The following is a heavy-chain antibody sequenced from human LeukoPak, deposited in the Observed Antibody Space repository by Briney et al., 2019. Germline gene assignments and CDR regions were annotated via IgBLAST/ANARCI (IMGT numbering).Heavy chain of an antibody. CDR1: GFTFSSYA. CDR2: ISGSGGST. CDR3: ASQVYGLGPFAP. J-gene: IGHJ5*02. Sequence: GGSLRLSCAASGFTFSSYAMSWVRQALGKGLEWVSAISGSGGSTYYADSVKGRFTISRDNSKNTLYLQMNSLRAEDTAVYYCASQVYGLGPFAPWGQGTLVTVSS. D-gene: IGHD3-10*01. V-gene: IGHV3-23*01.